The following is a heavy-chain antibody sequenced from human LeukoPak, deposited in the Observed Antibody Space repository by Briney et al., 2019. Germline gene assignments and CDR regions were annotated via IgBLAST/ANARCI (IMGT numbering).Heavy chain of an antibody. J-gene: IGHJ4*02. D-gene: IGHD3-10*01. CDR3: ARDRRGYYFDF. CDR2: ISGSGGSA. Sequence: HTGGSLRLSCAASGFTFSSYAMSWVRQAPGKGLEWVSAISGSGGSAYYADSVKGRFTISRDNSKNSLYLQMNSLRVEDTAVYYCARDRRGYYFDFWGQGTLVTVSS. V-gene: IGHV3-23*01. CDR1: GFTFSSYA.